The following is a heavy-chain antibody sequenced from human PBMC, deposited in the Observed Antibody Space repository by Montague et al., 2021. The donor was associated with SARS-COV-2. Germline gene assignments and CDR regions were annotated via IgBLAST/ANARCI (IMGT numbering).Heavy chain of an antibody. J-gene: IGHJ6*02. CDR2: IYYSGST. D-gene: IGHD3-10*01. V-gene: IGHV4-59*01. Sequence: SETLSLTCTVSGGSTSSYYWSWIRQPPGKGLEWIGYIYYSGSTNYNPSLKSRVTISVDTSKNQFSLELSSVTAADTAVYYCARKGSGRGYYYYGMDVWGQGTTVTVSS. CDR1: GGSTSSYY. CDR3: ARKGSGRGYYYYGMDV.